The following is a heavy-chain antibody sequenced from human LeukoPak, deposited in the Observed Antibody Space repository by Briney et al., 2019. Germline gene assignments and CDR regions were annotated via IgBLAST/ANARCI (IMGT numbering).Heavy chain of an antibody. CDR2: IYYSGST. CDR1: GGSISNYY. V-gene: IGHV4-59*08. J-gene: IGHJ4*02. D-gene: IGHD1-26*01. CDR3: ARLSGSPHPPFDY. Sequence: SETLSLTCTVSGGSISNYYWTWIRQPPGKGLEWIGYIYYSGSTYYNPSLKSRVTISVDTSKDQFSLKLTSVTAADTAVFYCARLSGSPHPPFDYWGQGTLVTVSS.